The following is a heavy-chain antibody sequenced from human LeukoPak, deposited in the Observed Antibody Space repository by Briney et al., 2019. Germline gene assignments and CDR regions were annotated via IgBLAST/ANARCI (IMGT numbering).Heavy chain of an antibody. D-gene: IGHD2-15*01. V-gene: IGHV4-59*11. CDR1: GGSISSHY. CDR3: GRDALVGYFSYYFMDV. CDR2: ISNSGST. Sequence: SETLSLTCTVSGGSISSHYWIWIRQSPVKGLEWIGDISNSGSTSYNPSLKSRVTISIDTSKNQFSLKLSSVTAADTAVYYCGRDALVGYFSYYFMDVWGKGTTVTVSS. J-gene: IGHJ6*03.